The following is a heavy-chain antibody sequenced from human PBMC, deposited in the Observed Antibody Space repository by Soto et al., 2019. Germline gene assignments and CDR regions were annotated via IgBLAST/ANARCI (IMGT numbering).Heavy chain of an antibody. CDR1: GYTFTTYG. V-gene: IGHV1-18*01. J-gene: IGHJ6*03. CDR3: ARALSMAQYYYFMDV. D-gene: IGHD2-8*01. Sequence: QVQLVQSGPEVKKPGASVKVSCKTSGYTFTTYGISWVRQAPGQGLEWIGWISPYNGDTHYSQKFQGRVTMTTDTSTTTAFMELRTLRSDDRAIYFCARALSMAQYYYFMDVWGKGTTVAVSS. CDR2: ISPYNGDT.